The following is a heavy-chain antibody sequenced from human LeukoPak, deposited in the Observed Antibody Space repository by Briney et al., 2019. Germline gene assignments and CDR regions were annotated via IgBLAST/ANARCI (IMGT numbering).Heavy chain of an antibody. CDR3: ARDATGAKGCDY. J-gene: IGHJ4*02. Sequence: ASVKVSCKASGYTFTSYYMHWVRQAPGQGLEWMGIINPSGGSTSYAQKFQGRVTMTRDMSTSTVYMELSSLRSEDTAVYYCARDATGAKGCDYWGQGTLVTVSS. CDR2: INPSGGST. CDR1: GYTFTSYY. D-gene: IGHD1-26*01. V-gene: IGHV1-46*01.